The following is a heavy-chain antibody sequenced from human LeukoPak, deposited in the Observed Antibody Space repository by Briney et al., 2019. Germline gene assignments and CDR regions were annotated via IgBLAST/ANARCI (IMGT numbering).Heavy chain of an antibody. CDR2: ISYDGSNK. D-gene: IGHD1-1*01. CDR3: AKAARGNALYYYCYGMDV. J-gene: IGHJ6*02. Sequence: PGGSLRLSCAASGFTFSSYGMHWVRQAPGKGLEWVAVISYDGSNKYYADSVKGRFTISRDNSKNTLYLQMNSLRAEDTAVYYRAKAARGNALYYYCYGMDVWGQGTTVTVSS. V-gene: IGHV3-30*18. CDR1: GFTFSSYG.